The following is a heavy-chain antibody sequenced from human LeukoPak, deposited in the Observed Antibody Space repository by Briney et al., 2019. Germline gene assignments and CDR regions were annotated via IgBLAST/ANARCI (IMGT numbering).Heavy chain of an antibody. CDR1: GGSISSYY. CDR3: ARGVYSSSIYYAMDV. V-gene: IGHV4-59*01. Sequence: SETLSLTCSVSGGSISSYYWSWIRQPPGNGLEWIGYIYYSGSTNYNPSLKSRVTISVDTSKNQFSLKLSSVTAADTAVYYCARGVYSSSIYYAMDVWGQGTTVTVSS. CDR2: IYYSGST. D-gene: IGHD6-6*01. J-gene: IGHJ6*02.